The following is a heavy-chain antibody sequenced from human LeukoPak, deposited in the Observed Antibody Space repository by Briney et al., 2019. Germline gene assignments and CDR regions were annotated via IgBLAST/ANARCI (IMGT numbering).Heavy chain of an antibody. Sequence: GGSLRLSCAASGFTVSSTYMSWVRQAPGKGLEWVSVIYKDGKIYYIDSVKGRFTISRDTSKNTLYLQMNSLRVEDTAVYYCAKDSSAIFGVVRYYYGMDVWGQGTTVTVSS. CDR2: IYKDGKI. CDR1: GFTVSSTY. V-gene: IGHV3-53*01. J-gene: IGHJ6*02. D-gene: IGHD3-3*01. CDR3: AKDSSAIFGVVRYYYGMDV.